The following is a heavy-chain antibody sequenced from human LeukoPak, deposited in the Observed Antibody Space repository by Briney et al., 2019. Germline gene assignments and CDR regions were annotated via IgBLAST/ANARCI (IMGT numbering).Heavy chain of an antibody. CDR2: ISGSGGST. CDR1: GFSFRSYW. Sequence: GGSLRLSCAASGFSFRSYWMSWVRQAPGKGLEWVSSISGSGGSTYYADSVKGRFSISRDTSKNTLYLQMNSLRAEDTAVYFFARALSSRGYDIWSGYYYWGQGTLVTVSS. V-gene: IGHV3-23*01. J-gene: IGHJ4*02. CDR3: ARALSSRGYDIWSGYYY. D-gene: IGHD3-3*01.